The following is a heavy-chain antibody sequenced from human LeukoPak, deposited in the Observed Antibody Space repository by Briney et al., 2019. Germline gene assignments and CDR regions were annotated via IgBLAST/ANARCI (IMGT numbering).Heavy chain of an antibody. D-gene: IGHD3-16*01. CDR3: AKGGESYYTYYYMDV. CDR2: ISESAGST. Sequence: GGSLRLSCAASGFTFNTYVMTWVRQAPGKGPEWISAISESAGSTYYADSVKGRFTISRDNSKNTLYLEMNRLRAEDTAIYYCAKGGESYYTYYYMDVWGKGTTVSVSS. J-gene: IGHJ6*03. CDR1: GFTFNTYV. V-gene: IGHV3-23*01.